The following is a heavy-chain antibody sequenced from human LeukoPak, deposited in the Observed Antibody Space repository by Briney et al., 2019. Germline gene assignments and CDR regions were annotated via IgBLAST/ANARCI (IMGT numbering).Heavy chain of an antibody. Sequence: SSETLSLTCTVSGGSIISYYWSWIRQPPGKGLGWIGYIYYSGSTNYNPSLKSRVTISVDTSKNQFSLKLSSVTAADKAVYYCARGGYNWALFDYWGQGTLVTVSS. CDR3: ARGGYNWALFDY. D-gene: IGHD1-1*01. CDR1: GGSIISYY. J-gene: IGHJ4*02. CDR2: IYYSGST. V-gene: IGHV4-59*01.